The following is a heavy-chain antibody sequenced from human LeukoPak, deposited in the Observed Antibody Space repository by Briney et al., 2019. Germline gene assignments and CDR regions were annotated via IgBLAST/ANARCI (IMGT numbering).Heavy chain of an antibody. CDR3: ATSGLSRFGF. CDR1: GFTFSNSY. J-gene: IGHJ4*02. CDR2: FSGSGGST. Sequence: PGGSLRLSCAASGFTFSNSYMSWVRQAPGKGLEWVSAFSGSGGSTYYADSVKGRFTISRDNSKNTLYLQMNSLRAGDTAVYYCATSGLSRFGFWGQGTLVTVSS. D-gene: IGHD2/OR15-2a*01. V-gene: IGHV3-23*01.